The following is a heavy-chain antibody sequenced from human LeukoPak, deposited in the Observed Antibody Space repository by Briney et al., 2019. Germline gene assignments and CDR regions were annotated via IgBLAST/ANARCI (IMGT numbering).Heavy chain of an antibody. CDR3: ARRYDTLTPDDY. D-gene: IGHD3-9*01. J-gene: IGHJ4*02. V-gene: IGHV3-7*03. CDR1: GFTFSSYW. CDR2: IKQDGSEK. Sequence: PGGSLRLSCLVSGFTFSSYWRSWARQAPGKGLEWVANIKQDGSEKYYVDSVKGRFTISRDNAKNSLYLQMNSLRAEDTAVYYCARRYDTLTPDDYWGQGTLVTVSS.